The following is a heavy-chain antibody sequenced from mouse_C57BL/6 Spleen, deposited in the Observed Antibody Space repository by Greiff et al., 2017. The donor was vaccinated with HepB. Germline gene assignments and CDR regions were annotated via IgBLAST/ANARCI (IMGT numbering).Heavy chain of an antibody. V-gene: IGHV1-26*01. CDR3: ARAIHYYGSSSFDY. CDR1: GYTFTDYY. Sequence: EVQLQQSGPELVKPGASVKISCKASGYTFTDYYMNWVKQSHGQSLEWIGDINPNNGGTSYNQKFKGKATLTVDTSSSTAYMELRSLTSEDSAVYYCARAIHYYGSSSFDYWGQGTTLTVSS. CDR2: INPNNGGT. D-gene: IGHD1-1*01. J-gene: IGHJ2*01.